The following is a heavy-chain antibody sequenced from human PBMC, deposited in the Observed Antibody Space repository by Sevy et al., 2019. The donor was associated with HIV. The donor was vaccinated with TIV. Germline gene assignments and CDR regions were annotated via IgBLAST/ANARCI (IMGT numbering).Heavy chain of an antibody. CDR3: ARLRNSWFDP. CDR1: GPSLTTSY. Sequence: SETLSLTCTVSGPSLTTSYWTWIRQPAGKGPEWIGRLSSTGKPNSKPSLRSRVTLSRDMSKNQFFLRLTSVTAADTAIYYCARLRNSWFDPWGQGTLVTVSS. CDR2: LSSTGKP. D-gene: IGHD1-26*01. V-gene: IGHV4-4*07. J-gene: IGHJ5*02.